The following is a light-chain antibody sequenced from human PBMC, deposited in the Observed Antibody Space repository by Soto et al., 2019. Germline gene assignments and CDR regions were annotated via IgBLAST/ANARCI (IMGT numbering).Light chain of an antibody. CDR2: EVS. J-gene: IGLJ2*01. Sequence: QSVLTQPASVSGSPGQSITISCTGISSDLGVYNYVSWYQQHPGKAPKLMIYEVSNRPSGVSNRFSGSRSGNTASLTISGLQAEDEADYYCSSYTNRRTLDVLFGGGTQLTGL. V-gene: IGLV2-14*01. CDR1: SSDLGVYNY. CDR3: SSYTNRRTLDVL.